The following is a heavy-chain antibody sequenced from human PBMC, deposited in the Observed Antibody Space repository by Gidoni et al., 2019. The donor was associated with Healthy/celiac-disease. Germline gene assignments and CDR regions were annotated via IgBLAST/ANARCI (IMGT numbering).Heavy chain of an antibody. J-gene: IGHJ6*02. CDR3: TRRNDYGDYPTVYYYYYYGMDV. V-gene: IGHV3-73*01. D-gene: IGHD4-17*01. CDR1: GFTFSGSA. CDR2: IRSKANSYAT. Sequence: EVQLVESGGGLVQPGGSLQLSCAAPGFTFSGSAMHWVRQASGKGLEWVGRIRSKANSYATAYAASVKGRFTISRDDSKNTAYLQMNSLKTEDTAVYYCTRRNDYGDYPTVYYYYYYGMDVWGQGTTVTVSS.